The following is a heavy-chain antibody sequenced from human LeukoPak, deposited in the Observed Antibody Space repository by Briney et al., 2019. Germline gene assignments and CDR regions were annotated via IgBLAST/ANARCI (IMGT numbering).Heavy chain of an antibody. CDR2: ISGSGGST. D-gene: IGHD3-22*01. Sequence: GGSLRLSCAASGFTFSSYAMSWVRQAPGKGLEWVSAISGSGGSTYYADSVKGRFTISRDNPKNTLYLQMNSLRAEDTAVYYCAKFGNYYDSSGYLYWGQGTLVTVSS. J-gene: IGHJ4*02. V-gene: IGHV3-23*01. CDR3: AKFGNYYDSSGYLY. CDR1: GFTFSSYA.